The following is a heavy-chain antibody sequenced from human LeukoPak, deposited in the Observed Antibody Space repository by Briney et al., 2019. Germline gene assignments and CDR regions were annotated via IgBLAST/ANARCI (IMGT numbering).Heavy chain of an antibody. CDR2: IKQDGSET. J-gene: IGHJ4*02. CDR1: GFTFSKTW. D-gene: IGHD5-24*01. CDR3: ARGDGYYYNFDD. V-gene: IGHV3-7*04. Sequence: PGGSLRLSCAATGFTFSKTWMSWVRQAPGKGLEWVGNIKQDGSETKSVDSVKGRFTISRDNAKNSLYLQLNSLRAEDTAVYYCARGDGYYYNFDDWGQGTLVTVSS.